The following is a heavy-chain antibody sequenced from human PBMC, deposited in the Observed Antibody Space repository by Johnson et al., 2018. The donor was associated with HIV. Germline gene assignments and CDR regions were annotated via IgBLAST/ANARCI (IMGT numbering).Heavy chain of an antibody. D-gene: IGHD1-26*01. J-gene: IGHJ3*02. V-gene: IGHV3-11*01. CDR2: ISSSGSTI. CDR3: ARVGLVGGKEGVGALDI. CDR1: GFTFSDYY. Sequence: QVQLVESGGGLVKPGGSLRLSCAASGFTFSDYYMSWIRQAPGKGLEWVSYISSSGSTIYYADSVKGRVTVSRDNSKNTLFLQMISLRAEDTAVYYCARVGLVGGKEGVGALDIWGPGTMVTVSS.